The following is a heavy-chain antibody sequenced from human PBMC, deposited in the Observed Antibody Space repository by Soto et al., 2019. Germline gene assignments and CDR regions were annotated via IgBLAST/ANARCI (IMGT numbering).Heavy chain of an antibody. V-gene: IGHV3-11*01. Sequence: PGGSLRLSCAASGFTFSDYYMSWIRQAPGKGLEWVSYISSSGSTIYYADSVKGRFTISRDNAKNSLYLQMNSLRAEDTAVYYCARTTVTTNWYFDLWGRGTLVTVSS. J-gene: IGHJ2*01. D-gene: IGHD4-17*01. CDR1: GFTFSDYY. CDR2: ISSSGSTI. CDR3: ARTTVTTNWYFDL.